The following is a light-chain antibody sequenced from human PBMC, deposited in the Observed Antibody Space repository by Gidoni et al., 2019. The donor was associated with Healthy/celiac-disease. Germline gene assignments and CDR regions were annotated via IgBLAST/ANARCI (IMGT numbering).Light chain of an antibody. J-gene: IGKJ4*01. Sequence: IQMTQSTSSLSASVGDRVTITCRASQSIRSYLNWYQQKPGKAPKLLIYAASSLQSGVPSRFSGSGSGTDFTLTISSLQPEDFATYYCQQSYSTPLTFGGGTKVEIK. CDR2: AAS. CDR3: QQSYSTPLT. CDR1: QSIRSY. V-gene: IGKV1-39*01.